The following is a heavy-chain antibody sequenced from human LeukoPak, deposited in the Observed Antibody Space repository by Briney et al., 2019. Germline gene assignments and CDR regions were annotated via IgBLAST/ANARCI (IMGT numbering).Heavy chain of an antibody. J-gene: IGHJ6*03. Sequence: GGSLRLSCAASGFTFSSYAMSWVRQAPGKGLEWVSAISGSGGSTYYADSVKGRFTISRDNSKNTLYLQMNSLRAEDTAVYYCAKGVRCSGGSCKDYYYYYYMDVWGKGTTVTVSS. CDR2: ISGSGGST. D-gene: IGHD2-15*01. V-gene: IGHV3-23*01. CDR3: AKGVRCSGGSCKDYYYYYYMDV. CDR1: GFTFSSYA.